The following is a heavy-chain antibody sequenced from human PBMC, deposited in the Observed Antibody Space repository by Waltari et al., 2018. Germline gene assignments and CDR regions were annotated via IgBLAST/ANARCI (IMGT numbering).Heavy chain of an antibody. CDR1: GYTLTELS. CDR3: ATDRKDFWSGHNLMDV. V-gene: IGHV1-24*01. CDR2: FDPEDGET. D-gene: IGHD3-3*01. Sequence: QVQLVQSGAEGKKPGASVKVSCQVAGYTLTELSIPWVRQSPGNGLEWMGGFDPEDGETIDAQKFQGRVTMTEDTSTDTAYMELSSLRSEDTAVYYCATDRKDFWSGHNLMDVWGKGTTVTVSS. J-gene: IGHJ6*04.